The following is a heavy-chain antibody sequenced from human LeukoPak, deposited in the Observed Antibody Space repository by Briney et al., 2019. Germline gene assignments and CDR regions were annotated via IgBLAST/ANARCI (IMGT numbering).Heavy chain of an antibody. D-gene: IGHD2-2*01. V-gene: IGHV3-23*01. CDR3: ANTRYCSSTNCYLPDY. CDR2: ISDSGGNT. Sequence: GGSLRLSCAASGFTFSSYGMTWVRQTPGKGLEWVSVISDSGGNTYYADSVKGRFTISRDNSKHTLYLQMNSLRAEDTAVYYCANTRYCSSTNCYLPDYWGQGTLVTVSS. CDR1: GFTFSSYG. J-gene: IGHJ4*02.